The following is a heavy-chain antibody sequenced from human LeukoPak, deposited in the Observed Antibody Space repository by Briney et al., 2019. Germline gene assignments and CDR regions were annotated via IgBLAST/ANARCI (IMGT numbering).Heavy chain of an antibody. Sequence: GRSLRLSCAASGFTFSSYGMHWVRQAPGKGLEWVAVISYDGSNKYYADSVKGRFTISRDNSKNTLYLQMNSLRAEDTAVYYCAKLGLVTNWNDPFDYWGQGTLVTVSS. CDR3: AKLGLVTNWNDPFDY. J-gene: IGHJ4*02. CDR2: ISYDGSNK. D-gene: IGHD1-1*01. V-gene: IGHV3-30*18. CDR1: GFTFSSYG.